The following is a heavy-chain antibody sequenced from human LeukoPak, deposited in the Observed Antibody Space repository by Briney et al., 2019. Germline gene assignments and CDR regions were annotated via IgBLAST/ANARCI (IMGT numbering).Heavy chain of an antibody. Sequence: SVKVSCKASGGTFSSYAISWVRQAPGQGLEWMGRIIPILGIANYGQKFQGRVTITADKSTSTAYMELSSLRSEDTAVYYCARDYGSGSYSYWGQGTLVTVSS. D-gene: IGHD3-10*01. CDR2: IIPILGIA. J-gene: IGHJ4*02. V-gene: IGHV1-69*04. CDR1: GGTFSSYA. CDR3: ARDYGSGSYSY.